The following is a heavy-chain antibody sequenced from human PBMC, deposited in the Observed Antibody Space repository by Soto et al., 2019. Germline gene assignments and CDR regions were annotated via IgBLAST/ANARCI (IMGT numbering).Heavy chain of an antibody. CDR3: ARHGAMYYGMDV. V-gene: IGHV4-39*01. J-gene: IGHJ6*02. CDR1: GGSISSGGYY. CDR2: MYYYGST. D-gene: IGHD3-16*01. Sequence: QLQLQESGPGLVKPSETLSLTCTVSGGSISSGGYYWGWIRQPPGKGLEWIGSMYYYGSTYYNPSLKSRVTISVDTSKNQLSLKLSSVTAADTAVYYCARHGAMYYGMDVWGQGTTVTVSS.